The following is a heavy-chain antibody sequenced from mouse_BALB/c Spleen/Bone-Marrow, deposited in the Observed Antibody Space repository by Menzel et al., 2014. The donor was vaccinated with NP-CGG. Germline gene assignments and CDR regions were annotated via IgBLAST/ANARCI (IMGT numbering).Heavy chain of an antibody. D-gene: IGHD1-1*01. CDR1: GYTFTNYG. CDR2: INTYTGEP. V-gene: IGHV9-3-1*01. J-gene: IGHJ4*01. Sequence: LVESGPELKKPGETVKISCKASGYTFTNYGMNWVKQAPGKGLKWMGWINTYTGEPTYADDFKGRFAFSLETSASTAYLQINNLKNEDTATYFCARDYYGSSYAMDYWGQGTSVTVSS. CDR3: ARDYYGSSYAMDY.